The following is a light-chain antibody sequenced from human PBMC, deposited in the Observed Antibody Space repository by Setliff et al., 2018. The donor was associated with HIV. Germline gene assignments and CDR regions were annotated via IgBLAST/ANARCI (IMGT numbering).Light chain of an antibody. J-gene: IGLJ2*01. CDR2: EVN. Sequence: QSVLTQPASVSGSPGQSITISCTGTSSDVGGYNHVAWYQQHPGKAPKLMIYEVNNRPSGVSNRFSGSKSDNTASLTISGLQTEDEADYYCSSYRISGTVVFGGGTKVTV. CDR1: SSDVGGYNH. V-gene: IGLV2-14*01. CDR3: SSYRISGTVV.